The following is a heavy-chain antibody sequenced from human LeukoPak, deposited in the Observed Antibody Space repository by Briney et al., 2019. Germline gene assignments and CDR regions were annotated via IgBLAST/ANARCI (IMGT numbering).Heavy chain of an antibody. CDR3: TRGPLSGSSRDY. Sequence: GASVRVSCKASGYAFTGYDINWVRQATGQGLEWMGWMNPNTGDTGYAQNFQGRLTMTRNTSIDTAYMELSGLRSEDTAIYYCTRGPLSGSSRDYWGQGTLVTVSS. V-gene: IGHV1-8*01. CDR2: MNPNTGDT. J-gene: IGHJ4*02. CDR1: GYAFTGYD. D-gene: IGHD1-26*01.